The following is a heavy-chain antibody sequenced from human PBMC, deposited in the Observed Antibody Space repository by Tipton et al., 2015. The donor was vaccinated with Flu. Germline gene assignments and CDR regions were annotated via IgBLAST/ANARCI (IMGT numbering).Heavy chain of an antibody. V-gene: IGHV4-38-2*01. CDR2: IHRSGST. CDR3: ARHQSSSLLPFDY. CDR1: GDSIRNDYF. J-gene: IGHJ4*02. Sequence: TLSLTCAVSGDSIRNDYFWGWIRQPPGKGLEWIATIHRSGSTKYNPSLKSRVTISVDTSKNHFSLEMRSVTAADMAVYYCARHQSSSLLPFDYWDQGTLVTVSS. D-gene: IGHD6-6*01.